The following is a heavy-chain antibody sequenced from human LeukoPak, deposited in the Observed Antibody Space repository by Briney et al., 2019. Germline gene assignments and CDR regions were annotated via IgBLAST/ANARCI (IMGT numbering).Heavy chain of an antibody. J-gene: IGHJ4*02. V-gene: IGHV3-11*01. CDR2: ISPGGDEV. Sequence: GGSLRLSCAASGFSFSDYHMSWIHQAPGKGLEWVSYISPGGDEVYFADSVKGRFTISRDNAKNSLFLQMSSLTAQDTAVYYCSGGRDIAVAGPGGYFDYWGQGPMVTVSS. CDR3: SGGRDIAVAGPGGYFDY. D-gene: IGHD6-19*01. CDR1: GFSFSDYH.